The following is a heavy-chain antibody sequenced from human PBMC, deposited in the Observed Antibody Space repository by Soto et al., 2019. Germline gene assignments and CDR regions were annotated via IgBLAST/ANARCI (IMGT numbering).Heavy chain of an antibody. CDR1: GFSLTSSGVG. J-gene: IGHJ5*02. V-gene: IGHV2-5*02. D-gene: IGHD6-13*01. CDR2: IYWDDDK. CDR3: AHSKLAAAGKNWFDP. Sequence: SGPTLVNPTQTLTLTCSFSGFSLTSSGVGVAWIRQPPGKALEWLALIYWDDDKRYSPSLKSRLTIAKDTSKNQVVLTMTNMDPVDTATYYCAHSKLAAAGKNWFDPCGEGTLVTLSS.